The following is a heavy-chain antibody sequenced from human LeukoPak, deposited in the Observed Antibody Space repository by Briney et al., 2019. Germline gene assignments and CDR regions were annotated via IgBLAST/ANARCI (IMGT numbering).Heavy chain of an antibody. V-gene: IGHV1-58*02. J-gene: IGHJ4*02. Sequence: ASEKVSCKASGFTFTSSAMQWVRQARGQRLEWIGWIVVGGGNTNYAQKFQERVTITRDMSTSTAYMELSSMRSEVTAVYYCAADLKAGYFDWLLLSYWGQGTLVTVSS. CDR1: GFTFTSSA. CDR3: AADLKAGYFDWLLLSY. D-gene: IGHD3-9*01. CDR2: IVVGGGNT.